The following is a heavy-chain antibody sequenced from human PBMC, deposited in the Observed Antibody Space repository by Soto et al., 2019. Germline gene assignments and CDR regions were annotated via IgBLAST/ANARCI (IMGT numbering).Heavy chain of an antibody. V-gene: IGHV3-73*01. J-gene: IGHJ6*03. CDR2: IRSKADSYAT. Sequence: GGSMRLSCAASGLNFSGSAMHWVRKASGKGLEWVGRIRSKADSYATAYAASVKGRFTISRDDSKNTAYLQMNSLKTEDTAVYYCTSLYYYYMDVWGKGTTVTVSS. CDR1: GLNFSGSA. CDR3: TSLYYYYMDV.